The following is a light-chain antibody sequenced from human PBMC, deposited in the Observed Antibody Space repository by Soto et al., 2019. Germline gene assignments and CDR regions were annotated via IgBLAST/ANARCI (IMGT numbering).Light chain of an antibody. J-gene: IGKJ1*01. CDR2: GAS. Sequence: EMVMTQSPATLSVSLGERATLSCRASQSVRTKLVWYQQKPGQPPRLLIYGASTRATGIPARFSGSGYGTEFILTISNLQSEDFAVYYCQQHDQGWTFGQGTKVEIK. CDR1: QSVRTK. CDR3: QQHDQGWT. V-gene: IGKV3-15*01.